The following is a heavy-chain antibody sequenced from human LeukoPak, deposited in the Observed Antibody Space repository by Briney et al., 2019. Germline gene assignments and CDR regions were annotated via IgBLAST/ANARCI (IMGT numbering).Heavy chain of an antibody. V-gene: IGHV3-11*01. D-gene: IGHD3-10*01. J-gene: IGHJ4*02. Sequence: SGESLRLSCAASGFTFSDYYMSWIRQAPGKGLEWVSYITSSGSTKYYADSVKGRFTISRDNAKNSLYMQMSSLRAEDTAVYYCARGGSDADYWGQGTLVTVSS. CDR2: ITSSGSTK. CDR1: GFTFSDYY. CDR3: ARGGSDADY.